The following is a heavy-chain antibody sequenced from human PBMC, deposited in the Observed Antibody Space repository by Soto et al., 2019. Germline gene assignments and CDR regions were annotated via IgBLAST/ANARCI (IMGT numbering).Heavy chain of an antibody. J-gene: IGHJ4*02. CDR2: IIPIFDTT. D-gene: IGHD6-19*01. V-gene: IGHV1-69*01. CDR1: GGTFNSYA. Sequence: QVQLVQSGAEVKRPGSSVKVSCKVSGGTFNSYALSWVRQAPGQGLEWMGGIIPIFDTTKYIQKFQGRVTITADESTSTAYMELSSLRSDDTAVYYCAICRYSSGWHDGLFFFDYWGQGTLVTVSS. CDR3: AICRYSSGWHDGLFFFDY.